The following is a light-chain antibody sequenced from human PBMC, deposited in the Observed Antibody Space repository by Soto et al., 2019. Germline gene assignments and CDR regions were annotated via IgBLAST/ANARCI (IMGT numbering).Light chain of an antibody. CDR2: QDT. CDR3: QAWDIDTGV. CDR1: NLGDKY. V-gene: IGLV3-1*01. J-gene: IGLJ2*01. Sequence: SYELTQPPSVSVSPGQTASITCSGDNLGDKYVCWYQQRAGQSPVLVIYQDTKRPSGIPERFSGSNSGNTATLTISGTQAMDEADYYCQAWDIDTGVFGGGTKRTVL.